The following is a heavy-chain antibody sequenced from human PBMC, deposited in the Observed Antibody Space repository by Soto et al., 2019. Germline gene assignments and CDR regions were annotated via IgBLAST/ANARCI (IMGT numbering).Heavy chain of an antibody. V-gene: IGHV3-13*01. CDR1: GFTFKTHD. CDR3: ARGRSTDSRSSPPPKFDP. D-gene: IGHD1-26*01. Sequence: PGGSLRLSCVASGFTFKTHDIHWVRQVTGKGLEWVSGIGTLFDTFYADSVKGRFTISRENAKTSVYLQMNNLRTGDTGVYYCARGRSTDSRSSPPPKFDPRGQGTLVTVSS. CDR2: IGTLFDT. J-gene: IGHJ5*02.